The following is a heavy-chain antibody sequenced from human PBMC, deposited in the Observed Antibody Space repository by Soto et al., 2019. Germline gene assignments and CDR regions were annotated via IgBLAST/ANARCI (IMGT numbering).Heavy chain of an antibody. D-gene: IGHD6-19*01. CDR2: ISYDGSNK. CDR1: GFTFSSYA. V-gene: IGHV3-30-3*01. J-gene: IGHJ4*02. CDR3: ARVLAVDGLFVDY. Sequence: PGGSLILSCAASGFTFSSYAMHWVLQAPGKGLEWVAVISYDGSNKYYADSVKGRFTISRDNSKNTLYLQMNSLRAEDTAVYYCARVLAVDGLFVDYWGQGTLVTVSS.